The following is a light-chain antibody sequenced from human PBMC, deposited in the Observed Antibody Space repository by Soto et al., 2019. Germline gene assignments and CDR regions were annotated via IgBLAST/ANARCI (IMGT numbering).Light chain of an antibody. J-gene: IGLJ1*01. V-gene: IGLV2-14*01. Sequence: QSALTQPASVSGSPGQSITISCTGTSSDVGGYNYVSWYQQHPGKAPKLIIYEVSNRPSGVSNRFSGSKSGNTASLTISGLQAEDAADYYCNSYTSKSTGVFGTGTKGTV. CDR1: SSDVGGYNY. CDR3: NSYTSKSTGV. CDR2: EVS.